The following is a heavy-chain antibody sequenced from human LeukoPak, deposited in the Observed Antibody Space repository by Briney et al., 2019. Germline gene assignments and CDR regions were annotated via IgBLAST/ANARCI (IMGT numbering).Heavy chain of an antibody. CDR1: GYSFTTYW. CDR3: ARFYTTVDYVDYGIDC. J-gene: IGHJ4*02. CDR2: IYPGDSDT. D-gene: IGHD4-17*01. V-gene: IGHV5-51*01. Sequence: GESLKISCKGSGYSFTTYWIGWVRQMPGKGLEWMGIIYPGDSDTRYSPSFQGQVTISADKSISTAYLQWSSLKASDTAMYYCARFYTTVDYVDYGIDCWGQGTLVTVSS.